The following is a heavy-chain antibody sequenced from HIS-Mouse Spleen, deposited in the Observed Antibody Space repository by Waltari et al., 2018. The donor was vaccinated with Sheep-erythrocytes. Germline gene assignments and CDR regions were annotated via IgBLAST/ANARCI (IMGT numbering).Heavy chain of an antibody. V-gene: IGHV4-4*07. CDR3: ARDRVTVTTLGWYFDL. D-gene: IGHD4-17*01. Sequence: QVQLQESGPGLVKPSETLSLTCTVSGGSISSYYWSWIRQPAGKGLEWIGRIYTSGSTNYNPSLKSRVTMSVDTSKNQFSLKLSSVTAADTAVYYCARDRVTVTTLGWYFDLWGRGTLVTVSS. CDR2: IYTSGST. CDR1: GGSISSYY. J-gene: IGHJ2*01.